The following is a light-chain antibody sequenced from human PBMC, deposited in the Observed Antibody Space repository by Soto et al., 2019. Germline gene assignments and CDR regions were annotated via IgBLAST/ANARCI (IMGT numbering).Light chain of an antibody. J-gene: IGKJ2*01. CDR3: QQSNNWPYT. CDR2: GAS. V-gene: IGKV3-15*01. Sequence: EIVLTQSPGALSVSPGERANLSCRASQSVSTNLAWFQQKPGQAPRLLIYGASTRATGIPARFSGSGSGTEFPPTHNRPQSEDLAVYYCQQSNNWPYTFGQGTKLEV. CDR1: QSVSTN.